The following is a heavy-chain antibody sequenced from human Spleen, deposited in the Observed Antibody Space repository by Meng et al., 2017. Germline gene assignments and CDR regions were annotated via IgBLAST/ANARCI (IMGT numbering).Heavy chain of an antibody. D-gene: IGHD6-19*01. Sequence: QPQLQESGTGLVKHSEALSLTFSVSGGSISTSGYYWGWIRQPPGKGLEWIGSIGHSGITYYTPSLKSRVTVSIDTSKSQFSLKLTSVTAADTAVYYCVRSSGWVRTGFDPWGQGTLVTVSS. CDR1: GGSISTSGYY. J-gene: IGHJ5*02. V-gene: IGHV4-39*01. CDR3: VRSSGWVRTGFDP. CDR2: IGHSGIT.